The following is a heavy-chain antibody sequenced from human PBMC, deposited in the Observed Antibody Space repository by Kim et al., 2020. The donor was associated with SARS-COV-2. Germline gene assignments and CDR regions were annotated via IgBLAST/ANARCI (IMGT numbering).Heavy chain of an antibody. CDR1: GFTFSSYG. Sequence: GGSLRLSCAASGFTFSSYGMHWVRQAPGKGLEWVAVIWYDGSNKYYADSVKGRFTISRDNSKNTLYLQMNSLRAEDTAVYYCAKNRIVGATTVSYGMDVWGQGTTVTVSS. V-gene: IGHV3-33*06. D-gene: IGHD1-26*01. J-gene: IGHJ6*02. CDR2: IWYDGSNK. CDR3: AKNRIVGATTVSYGMDV.